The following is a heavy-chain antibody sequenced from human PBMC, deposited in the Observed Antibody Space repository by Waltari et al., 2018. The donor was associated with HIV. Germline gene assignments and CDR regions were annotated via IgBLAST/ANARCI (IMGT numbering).Heavy chain of an antibody. CDR1: GFSFETTA. Sequence: QVQLVASGGGVVQPGRSLRLSCAASGFSFETTAMHWVRQAPGKGRDGGAFLSDDGSREQDADSGRGRFTISRDTSKNTLYLELGSLRGDDTAVYYCAKEEDFTIFGVHYYPFDYWGQGTLVTVSS. D-gene: IGHD3-3*01. CDR3: AKEEDFTIFGVHYYPFDY. CDR2: LSDDGSRE. V-gene: IGHV3-30*15. J-gene: IGHJ4*02.